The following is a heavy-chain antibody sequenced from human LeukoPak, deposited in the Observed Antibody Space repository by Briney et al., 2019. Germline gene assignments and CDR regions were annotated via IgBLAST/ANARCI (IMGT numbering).Heavy chain of an antibody. J-gene: IGHJ3*01. V-gene: IGHV3-74*01. CDR1: GFTFGNSW. CDR2: INADGSTT. CDR3: IVVVEPPDSDGFDV. Sequence: GGSLRLSCAASGFTFGNSWAHWVRQAPGKGLVWVSLINADGSTTIYADSVKGRFTISRDNARNTLSLEMNSLTIEDTAVYYCIVVVEPPDSDGFDVWGQGTMITVSS. D-gene: IGHD1-14*01.